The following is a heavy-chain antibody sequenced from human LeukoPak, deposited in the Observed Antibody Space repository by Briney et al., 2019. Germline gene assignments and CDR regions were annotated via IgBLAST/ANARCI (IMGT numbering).Heavy chain of an antibody. Sequence: SETLSLTCAVYGGSFSGYYWSWIRQPPGKGLEWIGEINHSGSTNYNPSLKSRVTISVDTSKNQFSLKLSSVIAADTAVYYCARRSPLVAAITSHYYDYWGQGALVTVSS. J-gene: IGHJ4*02. D-gene: IGHD2-8*02. CDR3: ARRSPLVAAITSHYYDY. CDR2: INHSGST. CDR1: GGSFSGYY. V-gene: IGHV4-34*01.